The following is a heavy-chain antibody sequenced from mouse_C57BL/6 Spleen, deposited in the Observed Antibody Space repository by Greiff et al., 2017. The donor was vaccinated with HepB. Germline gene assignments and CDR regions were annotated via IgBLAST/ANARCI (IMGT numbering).Heavy chain of an antibody. Sequence: QVQLKQPGAELVKPGASVKMSCKASGYTFTSYWITWVKQRPGQGLEWIGDIYPGSGSTNYNEKFKSKATLTVDTSSSTAYMQLSSLTSEDSAVYYGAREVSMTTAYYFDYWGQGTTLTVSS. CDR3: AREVSMTTAYYFDY. V-gene: IGHV1-55*01. CDR2: IYPGSGST. CDR1: GYTFTSYW. D-gene: IGHD1-1*01. J-gene: IGHJ2*01.